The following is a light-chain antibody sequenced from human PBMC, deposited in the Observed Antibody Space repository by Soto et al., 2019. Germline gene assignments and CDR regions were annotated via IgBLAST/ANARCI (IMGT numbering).Light chain of an antibody. CDR1: QSVSSRY. Sequence: EIVLTQSPGTLSLSPGGRATLSCRASQSVSSRYFAWYQQKLGQAPRLLIYGASSRATGIPDRFSGSGSGTDFTLTNSRLEPEDFAVYYCQQYGSSPWTFGQGTKVEIK. V-gene: IGKV3-20*01. J-gene: IGKJ1*01. CDR3: QQYGSSPWT. CDR2: GAS.